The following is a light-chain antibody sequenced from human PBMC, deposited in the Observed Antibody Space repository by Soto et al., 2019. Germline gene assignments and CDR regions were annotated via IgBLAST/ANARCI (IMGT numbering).Light chain of an antibody. CDR1: EDISTW. Sequence: DIQMTQSPSSVSASLGDRVTITCRSSEDISTWLAWYQQKPGKAPKLLIYAASSLQSGVPSRFIGSGSGTDFTLTISSLQHEDFATYYCQHADSFHLITFGQGTRLEIK. CDR2: AAS. CDR3: QHADSFHLIT. V-gene: IGKV1-12*01. J-gene: IGKJ5*01.